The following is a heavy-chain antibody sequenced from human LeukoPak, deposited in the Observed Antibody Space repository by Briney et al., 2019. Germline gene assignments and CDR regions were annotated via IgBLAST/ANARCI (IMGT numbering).Heavy chain of an antibody. J-gene: IGHJ4*02. D-gene: IGHD4-11*01. Sequence: GGSLRLSCAASGFTFSSYWMSWVRQAPGKGPEWVANIKQDGSETHYVDSVKGRFTISRDNAKNSLYLQMSSLRPDDTAVYYCARGYSNIYYWGQGTLVTVPS. V-gene: IGHV3-7*05. CDR2: IKQDGSET. CDR3: ARGYSNIYY. CDR1: GFTFSSYW.